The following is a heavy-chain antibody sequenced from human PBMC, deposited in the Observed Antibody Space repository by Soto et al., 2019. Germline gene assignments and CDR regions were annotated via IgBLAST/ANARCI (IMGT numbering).Heavy chain of an antibody. CDR1: VGSISSGGYY. D-gene: IGHD3-22*01. Sequence: QVQLQESGPGLVKPSQTLSLTCTVSVGSISSGGYYWSWIRQHPGKGLEWIGYIYYSGSTYYNPSLKSRVTISVDTSKNQFSLKLSSVTAADTAVYYCARVIANYYDSSGYYDYYYGMAVWGQGNTVPVSS. CDR3: ARVIANYYDSSGYYDYYYGMAV. CDR2: IYYSGST. V-gene: IGHV4-31*03. J-gene: IGHJ6*02.